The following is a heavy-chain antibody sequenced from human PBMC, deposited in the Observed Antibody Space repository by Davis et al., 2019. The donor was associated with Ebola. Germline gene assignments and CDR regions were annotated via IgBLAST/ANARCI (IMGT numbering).Heavy chain of an antibody. V-gene: IGHV4-59*08. CDR1: GGSISSYY. CDR2: IYYSGST. CDR3: ARLGGYCSSTSCSDYYYHGMDV. D-gene: IGHD2-2*01. J-gene: IGHJ6*02. Sequence: GSLRLSCTVPGGSISSYYWSWIRQPPGKGLEWIGYIYYSGSTNYNPSLKSRVTISVDTSKNQFSLKLSSVTAADTAVYYCARLGGYCSSTSCSDYYYHGMDVWGQGTTVTVSS.